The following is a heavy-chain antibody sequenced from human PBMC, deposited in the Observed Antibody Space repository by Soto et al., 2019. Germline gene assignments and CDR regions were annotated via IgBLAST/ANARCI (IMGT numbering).Heavy chain of an antibody. V-gene: IGHV4-30-4*01. J-gene: IGHJ4*02. CDR1: GGSISSGDYY. D-gene: IGHD3-10*01. Sequence: QVQLQESGPGLVKPSQTLSLTCTVSGGSISSGDYYWSWIRQPPGKGLEWIGYIYYSGSTYYNPSLKSRVTISVHTAKNQFSLKLRSVTAADTAVYYCARAQGSGFLVSWGQGTLVTVSS. CDR2: IYYSGST. CDR3: ARAQGSGFLVS.